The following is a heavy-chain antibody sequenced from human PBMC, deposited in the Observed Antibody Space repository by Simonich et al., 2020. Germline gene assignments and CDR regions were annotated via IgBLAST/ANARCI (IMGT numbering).Heavy chain of an antibody. D-gene: IGHD1-7*01. J-gene: IGHJ4*02. V-gene: IGHV3-23*01. CDR1: GFTFSSFA. Sequence: EVQLLESGGGLVQPGGSLRLSCAASGFTFSSFAMSWVRQAPGKGLEGVSESSGSGGSTDYADSGKGRFTISRDNSKNTLYLQINSLRAEDTAVYYCAKRSGVSITGTFDYWGQGTLVTVSS. CDR2: SSGSGGST. CDR3: AKRSGVSITGTFDY.